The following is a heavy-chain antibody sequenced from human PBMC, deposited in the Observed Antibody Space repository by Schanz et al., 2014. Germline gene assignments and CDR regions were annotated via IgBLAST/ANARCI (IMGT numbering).Heavy chain of an antibody. Sequence: DVQLLESGGGLVQPGGSLRLSCATSGFTLNNAWMNWVRQAPGKGLQWVARIKSKTDGGTRDYAAPVKGRFTISTDDSKNTVYLQMNSLQTEDTAVYYCTADLWFGAVWGVWWGQGTLVTVSS. CDR2: IKSKTDGGTR. CDR3: TADLWFGAVWGVW. CDR1: GFTLNNAW. V-gene: IGHV3-15*01. D-gene: IGHD3-10*01. J-gene: IGHJ4*02.